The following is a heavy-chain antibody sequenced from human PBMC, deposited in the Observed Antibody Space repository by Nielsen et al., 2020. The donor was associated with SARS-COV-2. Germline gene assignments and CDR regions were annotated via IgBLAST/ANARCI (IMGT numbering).Heavy chain of an antibody. D-gene: IGHD5-12*01. V-gene: IGHV4-39*01. CDR2: IDYRGST. Sequence: SETLSLTCTVSGGSISSSSYYWGWIRQPPGKGLAWIGSIDYRGSTYDTPSLKRRVTISVDTSKNQFSLKLSSVTAADTAVYYCARHGRREWLRFSFYFDYWSQGTLVTVSS. CDR1: GGSISSSSYY. J-gene: IGHJ4*02. CDR3: ARHGRREWLRFSFYFDY.